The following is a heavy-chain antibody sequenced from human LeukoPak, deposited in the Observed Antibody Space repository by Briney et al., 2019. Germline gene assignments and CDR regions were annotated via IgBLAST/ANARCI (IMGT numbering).Heavy chain of an antibody. V-gene: IGHV4-4*02. CDR2: IYHSGTT. Sequence: KTSGTLSLTCAVSGGSISSSNWWNWVRQPPGKGLEWIGEIYHSGTTNYNPSLKSRVTISADTSKKQFSLNLTSLTAADTAIYYCARGRGRYYGMDVWGQGTAVTVSS. J-gene: IGHJ6*02. CDR3: ARGRGRYYGMDV. CDR1: GGSISSSNW.